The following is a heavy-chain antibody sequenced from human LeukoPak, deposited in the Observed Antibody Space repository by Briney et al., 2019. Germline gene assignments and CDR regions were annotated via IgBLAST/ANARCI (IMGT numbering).Heavy chain of an antibody. CDR3: ARASRISGISMVRGVNARSSNWLDP. Sequence: SETLSLTCAVYGGSFSGYYWSWIRQSPGKGLEWIGEINHSGSTNYNPSLKSRVTISVDTSKNQLSLKLSSVTAADTAVYYCARASRISGISMVRGVNARSSNWLDPWGQGTLVTVSS. V-gene: IGHV4-34*01. J-gene: IGHJ5*02. D-gene: IGHD3-10*01. CDR1: GGSFSGYY. CDR2: INHSGST.